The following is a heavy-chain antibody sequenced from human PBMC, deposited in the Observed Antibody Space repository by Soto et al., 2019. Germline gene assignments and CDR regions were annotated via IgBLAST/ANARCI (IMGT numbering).Heavy chain of an antibody. CDR2: IYHSGST. CDR3: ARSGSFREADS. CDR1: GGSISGGSYY. D-gene: IGHD6-6*01. V-gene: IGHV4-61*01. J-gene: IGHJ4*02. Sequence: QVQLQESGPGLVKPSETLSLTCSVSGGSISGGSYYWSWIRQPPGKGLEWIGYIYHSGSTNYNPSLKXRXPXSXXTSMNQFSLHMRSVSAADTAVDFCARSGSFREADSWGQGTLVTVSS.